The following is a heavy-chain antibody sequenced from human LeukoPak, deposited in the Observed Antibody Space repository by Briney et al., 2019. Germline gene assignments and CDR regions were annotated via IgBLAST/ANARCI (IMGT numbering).Heavy chain of an antibody. D-gene: IGHD1-26*01. CDR1: GFTFSSYG. V-gene: IGHV3-33*03. CDR3: AKPTSGDGSFLIDY. Sequence: PGGSLRLSCAASGFTFSSYGMHWVRQAPGKGLEWVAVIWYDGSYTYYAESVKGRFTISRDNSRNTLYLQMSSLRAEDTAVYYCAKPTSGDGSFLIDYWAREPWSSSPQ. CDR2: IWYDGSYT. J-gene: IGHJ4*02.